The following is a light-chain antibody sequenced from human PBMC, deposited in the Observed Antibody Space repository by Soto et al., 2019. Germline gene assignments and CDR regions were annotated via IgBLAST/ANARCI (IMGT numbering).Light chain of an antibody. J-gene: IGLJ1*01. V-gene: IGLV1-40*01. Sequence: QSVLTQPPSVSEAPGQRVTISCTGSSSNIGAGYEAHWYQQVPGTAPKLLIYENNNRPSGVPDRFSGSQSGTSASLAITGLQAEDESEYYCQSYASSLSGYVFVTGTKLTVL. CDR3: QSYASSLSGYV. CDR2: ENN. CDR1: SSNIGAGYE.